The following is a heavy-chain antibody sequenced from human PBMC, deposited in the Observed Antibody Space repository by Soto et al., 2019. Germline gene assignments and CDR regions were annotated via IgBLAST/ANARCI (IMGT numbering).Heavy chain of an antibody. CDR1: GGSIGSGGYY. CDR3: ARAAGNSYGDYDQRFDY. V-gene: IGHV4-31*03. CDR2: IYYSGST. Sequence: QVQLQESGPGLVKPSQTLSLTCTVSGGSIGSGGYYWSWIRQHPGKGLEWIGYIYYSGSTYYNPSLKSRVTISVDTSKNQFSLKLSSVTAADTAVYYCARAAGNSYGDYDQRFDYWGQGTLVTVSS. D-gene: IGHD4-17*01. J-gene: IGHJ4*02.